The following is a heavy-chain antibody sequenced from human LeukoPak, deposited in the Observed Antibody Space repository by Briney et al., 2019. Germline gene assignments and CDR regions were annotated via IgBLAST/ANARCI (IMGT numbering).Heavy chain of an antibody. D-gene: IGHD2-15*01. V-gene: IGHV4-39*01. CDR1: GGSISSSSYY. CDR3: ARLVPDIVVVVAATDGWFDP. CDR2: IYYSGST. Sequence: SETLSLTCTVSGGSISSSSYYWGWIRQPPGKGLEWIGSIYYSGSTYYNPSLKSRVTISVDTSKNQFSLKLSSVTAADTAVYYCARLVPDIVVVVAATDGWFDPWGQGTLVTVSS. J-gene: IGHJ5*02.